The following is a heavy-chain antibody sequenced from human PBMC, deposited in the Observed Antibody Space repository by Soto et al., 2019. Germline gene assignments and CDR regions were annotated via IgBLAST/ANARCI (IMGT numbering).Heavy chain of an antibody. CDR2: MNPNSGNT. CDR1: GYTFTSYD. J-gene: IGHJ4*02. D-gene: IGHD3-9*01. V-gene: IGHV1-8*01. Sequence: ASVKVSCKASGYTFTSYDINWVRQATGQGLEWMGWMNPNSGNTGYAQKFQGRVTMTRNTSISTAYMELSSLRSEDTAVYYCARGLFINYDILTGYFPPAYWGQGTLVTV. CDR3: ARGLFINYDILTGYFPPAY.